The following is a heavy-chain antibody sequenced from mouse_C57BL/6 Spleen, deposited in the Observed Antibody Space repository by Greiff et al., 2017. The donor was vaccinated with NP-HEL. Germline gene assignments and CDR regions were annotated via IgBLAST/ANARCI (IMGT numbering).Heavy chain of an antibody. J-gene: IGHJ3*01. CDR1: GFTFSSYA. CDR2: ISDGGSYT. D-gene: IGHD2-5*01. V-gene: IGHV5-4*01. CDR3: ARDPDSKVAY. Sequence: EVMLVESGGGLVKPGGSLKLSCAASGFTFSSYAMSWVRQTPEKRLEWVATISDGGSYTYYPDNVKGRFTISRDNAKNNLYLQMSHLKSEDTAMYYCARDPDSKVAYWGQGTLVTVSA.